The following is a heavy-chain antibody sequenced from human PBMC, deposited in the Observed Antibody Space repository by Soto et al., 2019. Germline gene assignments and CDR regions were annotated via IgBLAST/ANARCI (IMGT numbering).Heavy chain of an antibody. Sequence: SETLSLTCNVSGGSISSGNYYWSWIRQHPGKGLEWIGYIYHNGNTYQNPSLKSRVAISVGPSKNQFSLKLTSMTAADTAVYYCASVAVPGSWFFSPWGQGYLVTVSS. D-gene: IGHD6-19*01. V-gene: IGHV4-31*03. CDR2: IYHNGNT. J-gene: IGHJ5*02. CDR3: ASVAVPGSWFFSP. CDR1: GGSISSGNYY.